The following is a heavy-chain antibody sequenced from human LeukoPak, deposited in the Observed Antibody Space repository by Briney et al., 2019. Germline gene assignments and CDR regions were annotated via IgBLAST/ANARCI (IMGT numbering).Heavy chain of an antibody. D-gene: IGHD3-10*01. V-gene: IGHV1-18*01. Sequence: RASVKVSCKASGYTFTSYGISWVRQAPGQGLEWMGWISAYNGNTKYAQKLQGRVTMTTDTSTSTAYMELRSLRSDDTAVYYCARDGNRRTTYYYGSGSEYWGQGTLVTVSS. CDR3: ARDGNRRTTYYYGSGSEY. CDR2: ISAYNGNT. CDR1: GYTFTSYG. J-gene: IGHJ4*02.